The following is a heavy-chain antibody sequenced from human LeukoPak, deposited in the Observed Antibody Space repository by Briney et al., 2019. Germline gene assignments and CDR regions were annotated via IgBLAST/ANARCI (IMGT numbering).Heavy chain of an antibody. CDR2: MNPNSGNT. CDR3: ARTEFGSYSYNFDY. J-gene: IGHJ4*02. Sequence: ASVTVSCKASGYTFTSYDINWVRQAPGQGLEWMGWMNPNSGNTGYAQKFQGRVTMTRNTSISTAYMELSSLRSEDTAVYYCARTEFGSYSYNFDYWGQGTLVTVSS. CDR1: GYTFTSYD. D-gene: IGHD1-26*01. V-gene: IGHV1-8*01.